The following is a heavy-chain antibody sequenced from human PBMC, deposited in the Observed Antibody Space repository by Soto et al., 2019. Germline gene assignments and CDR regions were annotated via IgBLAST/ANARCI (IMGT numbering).Heavy chain of an antibody. D-gene: IGHD2-2*01. CDR2: IGPGDSYT. V-gene: IGHV5-10-1*01. CDR3: ARHSNQLLGFDY. CDR1: GYSFTSYW. Sequence: VQLVQSGAEVKKPGESLRISCKGSGYSFTSYWISWVRQMPGQGLEWMGRIGPGDSYTNYSPSCQGHVTISADKSISTAYLQWSSLKASYTAMYYFARHSNQLLGFDYWGQGTLGTVSS. J-gene: IGHJ4*02.